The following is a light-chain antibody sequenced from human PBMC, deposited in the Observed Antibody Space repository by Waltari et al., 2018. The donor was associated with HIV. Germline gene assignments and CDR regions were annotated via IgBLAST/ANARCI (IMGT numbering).Light chain of an antibody. CDR2: AAS. Sequence: EIQMTQSPSSLSASVGDRVTITCRASQNIISSLNWYQQKPGKAPKLLIYAASNLPSGVPSRFSGSGSGTNFALTISSLHPEDFATYFCQQSHTTPRTFGQGTKLEIK. CDR3: QQSHTTPRT. V-gene: IGKV1-39*01. J-gene: IGKJ1*01. CDR1: QNIISS.